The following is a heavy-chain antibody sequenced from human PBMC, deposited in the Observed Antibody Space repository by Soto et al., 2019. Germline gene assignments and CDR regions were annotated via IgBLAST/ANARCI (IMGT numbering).Heavy chain of an antibody. CDR2: IYDSGDT. CDR3: ARSTVRHAFDI. V-gene: IGHV4-59*11. D-gene: IGHD4-4*01. J-gene: IGHJ3*02. Sequence: SETLSLTCTVSGGSNTSHYLNWIRQPPGKGLEWIGHIYDSGDTNYNPSLRSRVSVSLDTSKKHFSLKLSSVTAADTALYFCARSTVRHAFDIWGQGTMVTVSS. CDR1: GGSNTSHY.